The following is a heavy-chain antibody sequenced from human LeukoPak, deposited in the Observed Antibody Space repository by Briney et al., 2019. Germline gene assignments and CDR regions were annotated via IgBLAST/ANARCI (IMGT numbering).Heavy chain of an antibody. CDR1: GYTFTSYY. V-gene: IGHV1-2*02. CDR2: INPNSGGT. Sequence: ASVKVSCKASGYTFTSYYMHWVRQAPGQGLEWMGWINPNSGGTNYAQKFQGRVTMTRDTSISTAYMELSRLRSDDTAVYYCASRRGIAAGMDVWGQGTTVTVSS. CDR3: ASRRGIAAGMDV. J-gene: IGHJ6*02. D-gene: IGHD6-13*01.